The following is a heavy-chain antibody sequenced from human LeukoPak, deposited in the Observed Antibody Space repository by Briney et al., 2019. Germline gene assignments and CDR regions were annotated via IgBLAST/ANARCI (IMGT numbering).Heavy chain of an antibody. V-gene: IGHV3-21*01. Sequence: GGSLRLSCAASGFTVSSNYMSWVRQAPGKGLEWVSSIGSSSSYKYYADSVKGRFTISRDNAKKSLYLQMNSLRADDTAVYYCAREGGAFFDYWGQGTLVAVSS. CDR1: GFTVSSNY. D-gene: IGHD3-16*01. CDR2: IGSSSSYK. CDR3: AREGGAFFDY. J-gene: IGHJ4*02.